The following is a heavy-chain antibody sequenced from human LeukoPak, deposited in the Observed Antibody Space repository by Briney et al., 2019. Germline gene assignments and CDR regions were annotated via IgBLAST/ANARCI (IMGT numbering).Heavy chain of an antibody. CDR1: EFTFRNYS. V-gene: IGHV3-7*01. CDR3: ARDRGVLMVYAIRGTFDY. CDR2: IKQDGSEK. J-gene: IGHJ4*02. D-gene: IGHD2-8*01. Sequence: GGSLGLSCVGSEFTFRNYSLNWVRQAPGKGLEWVAKIKQDGSEKYYVDSVKGRFTISRDNAKNSLYLQMNSLRAEDTAVYYCARDRGVLMVYAIRGTFDYWGQGTLVTVSS.